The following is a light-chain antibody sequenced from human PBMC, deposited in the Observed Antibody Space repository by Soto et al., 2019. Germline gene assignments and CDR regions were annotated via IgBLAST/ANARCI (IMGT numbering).Light chain of an antibody. CDR2: GAS. Sequence: ESVLTQSPGTLSLSPEERATLSCRASQSVSSSFLAWYQLKPGQAPRLLIYGASSRATGIPDRFSGSGSGTDFTLTISRLEPEDFAVYYCQQYDSSPWTFGQGTKVEIK. J-gene: IGKJ1*01. V-gene: IGKV3-20*01. CDR3: QQYDSSPWT. CDR1: QSVSSSF.